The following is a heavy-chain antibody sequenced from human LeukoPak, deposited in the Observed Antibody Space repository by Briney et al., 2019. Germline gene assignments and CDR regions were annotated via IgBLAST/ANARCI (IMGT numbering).Heavy chain of an antibody. D-gene: IGHD1-26*01. Sequence: ASVKVSCKTSGYTFSDYYIHWIRQAPGQGLEWMGIINPSGGSTSYAQKFQGRVTMTRDMSTSTVYMELSSLRSEDTAVYYCARGKGGSYFDYWGQGTLVTVSS. V-gene: IGHV1-46*01. CDR2: INPSGGST. CDR3: ARGKGGSYFDY. CDR1: GYTFSDYY. J-gene: IGHJ4*02.